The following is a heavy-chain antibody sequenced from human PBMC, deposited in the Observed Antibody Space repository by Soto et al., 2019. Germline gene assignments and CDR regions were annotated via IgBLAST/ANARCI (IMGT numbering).Heavy chain of an antibody. Sequence: EVQLVESGGGLVQPGGSLRLSCAASGFTFSSYSMNWVRQAPGKGLEWVSYISSSSSTIYYADSVKGRFTISRDNAKNSLYLQMNSLRDEDTAVYYCGTCPAALRGYYYYGMDVWGQGTTVTVSS. D-gene: IGHD6-13*01. J-gene: IGHJ6*02. CDR1: GFTFSSYS. V-gene: IGHV3-48*02. CDR2: ISSSSSTI. CDR3: GTCPAALRGYYYYGMDV.